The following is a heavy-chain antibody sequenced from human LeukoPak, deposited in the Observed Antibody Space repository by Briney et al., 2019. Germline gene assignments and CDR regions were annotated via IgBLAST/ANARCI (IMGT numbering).Heavy chain of an antibody. D-gene: IGHD3-22*01. CDR3: ARHGRYYDSSGYYHGFLDY. CDR1: GGSISSYY. CDR2: IYTSGST. Sequence: PSETLSLTCTVSGGSISSYYWSWIRQPPRKGLEWIGYIYTSGSTNYNPSLKSRVTISVDTSKNQFSLKLSSVTAADTAVYYCARHGRYYDSSGYYHGFLDYWGQGTLVTVSS. J-gene: IGHJ4*02. V-gene: IGHV4-4*09.